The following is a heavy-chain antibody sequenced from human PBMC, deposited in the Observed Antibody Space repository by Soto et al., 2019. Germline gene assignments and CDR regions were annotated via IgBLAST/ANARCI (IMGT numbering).Heavy chain of an antibody. CDR1: GYTFTRYN. Sequence: QVQLVQSGAEVKKPGASVKVSCKASGYTFTRYNMHWVRQAPGQRLEWMGWINAGNGNTKYSQKFQGRFTITSETTANKSYLELSSLISEDTAVYYRARQKDYDDCLDYWGQGTLVTFSS. V-gene: IGHV1-3*01. J-gene: IGHJ4*02. D-gene: IGHD3-22*01. CDR2: INAGNGNT. CDR3: ARQKDYDDCLDY.